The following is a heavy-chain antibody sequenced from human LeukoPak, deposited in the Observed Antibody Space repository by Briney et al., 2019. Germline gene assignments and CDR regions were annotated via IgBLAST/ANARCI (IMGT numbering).Heavy chain of an antibody. CDR1: VYTFTSYD. D-gene: IGHD6-13*01. CDR3: ARDGVNSSSCKY. CDR2: INPSGGST. J-gene: IGHJ4*02. V-gene: IGHV1-46*01. Sequence: ASVKVSCKASVYTFTSYDMHWVRQARGQGLEWMGIINPSGGSTSYAQKFQGTVTMTRDTSTSTVYMELSSLRSEDTAVYYCARDGVNSSSCKYWGQGTLVTVSS.